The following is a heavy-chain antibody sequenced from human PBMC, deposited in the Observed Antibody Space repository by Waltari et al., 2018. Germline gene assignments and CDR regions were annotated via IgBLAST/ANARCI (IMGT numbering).Heavy chain of an antibody. CDR3: ARGEEGFCRWCSCDPSENVGD. J-gene: IGHJ1*01. CDR2: INPNSGGT. D-gene: IGHD2-15*01. CDR1: GYTFTGYY. Sequence: QVQLVQSGAEVKKPGASVKVSCKASGYTFTGYYMHWVRQAPGQGLEWMGRINPNSGGTNDAQKFQGRVTMTRDTSISKAYMELGRLRSDDTDVEYCARGEEGFCRWCSCDPSENVGDWGLGILVTVFS. V-gene: IGHV1-2*05.